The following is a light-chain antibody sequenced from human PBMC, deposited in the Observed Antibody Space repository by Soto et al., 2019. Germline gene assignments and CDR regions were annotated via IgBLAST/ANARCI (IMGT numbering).Light chain of an antibody. J-gene: IGKJ1*01. CDR1: QSITTY. CDR3: QQTYDMSPT. Sequence: IQMTQSPSSLSASLGDKVTITCRASQSITTYLNWYQQKVGKAPKVLIYSATTLESGVPSRFSGSGSGTEFTLTITSLQPEDFATYYCQQTYDMSPTFGPGTKVDNK. V-gene: IGKV1-39*01. CDR2: SAT.